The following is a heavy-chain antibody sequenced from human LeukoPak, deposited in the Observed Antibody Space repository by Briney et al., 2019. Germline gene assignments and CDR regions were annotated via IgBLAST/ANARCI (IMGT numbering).Heavy chain of an antibody. D-gene: IGHD6-19*01. J-gene: IGHJ4*02. CDR1: GYTFTSYA. V-gene: IGHV1-3*01. Sequence: ASVKVSCKASGYTFTSYAKHWVRQAPGQRLEWMGWINAGNGDTKYSQKFQGRVTITRDTSASTAYMELSSLRSEDTAVYYCARDVMGLATDYWGQGTLVTVSS. CDR3: ARDVMGLATDY. CDR2: INAGNGDT.